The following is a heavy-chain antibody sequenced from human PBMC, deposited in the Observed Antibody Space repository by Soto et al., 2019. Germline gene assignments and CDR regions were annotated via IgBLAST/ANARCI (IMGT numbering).Heavy chain of an antibody. CDR1: GCSISSGGYY. V-gene: IGHV4-31*03. CDR2: IYYSGST. Sequence: PXETLSLTCTVSGCSISSGGYYWSWIRQHPGKGLEWIGYIYYSGSTYYNPSLKSRVSISVDTSKNQFSLKLSSVTAADTAVYYCASYYYYYGMDVWGQGSKVTVSS. J-gene: IGHJ6*02. CDR3: ASYYYYYGMDV.